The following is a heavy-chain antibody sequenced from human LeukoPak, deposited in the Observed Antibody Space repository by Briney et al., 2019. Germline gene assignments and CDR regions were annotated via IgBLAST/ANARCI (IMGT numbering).Heavy chain of an antibody. V-gene: IGHV3-23*01. Sequence: GGSLRLSCAASGFTFSSYAMSWVRQAPGKGLEWVSAISGSGGSTYYADSVKGRFTISRDNSKNTLYLQMNSLRAEDTAVYYCARDQDYCSGGSCHGYYYYGMDVWGQGTTVTVSS. J-gene: IGHJ6*02. CDR1: GFTFSSYA. CDR2: ISGSGGST. CDR3: ARDQDYCSGGSCHGYYYYGMDV. D-gene: IGHD2-15*01.